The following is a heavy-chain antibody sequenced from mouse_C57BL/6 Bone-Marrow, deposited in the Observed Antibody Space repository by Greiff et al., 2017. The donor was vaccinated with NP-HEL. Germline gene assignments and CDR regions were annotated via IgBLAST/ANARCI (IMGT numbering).Heavy chain of an antibody. CDR2: SRNKANDYTT. J-gene: IGHJ1*03. Sequence: EVMLVESGGGLVQSGRSLRLSCATSGFTFSDFYMEWVRQAPGKGLEWIAASRNKANDYTTEYSASVKGRFIVSRDTSQSILYLQMNALRAEDTAIYYCAREGGYWYFDVWGTGTTVTVSS. V-gene: IGHV7-1*01. CDR1: GFTFSDFY. CDR3: AREGGYWYFDV.